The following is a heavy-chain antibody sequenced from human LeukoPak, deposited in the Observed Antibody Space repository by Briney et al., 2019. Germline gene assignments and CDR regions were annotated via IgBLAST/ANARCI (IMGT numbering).Heavy chain of an antibody. CDR2: IYSGEVT. Sequence: GGSLRLSCAASGLTISSNYMTWVRQAQGTGLEWVSLIYSGEVTFYADSVKGRFTISRDTSHNTLYSQMNRLRTADTAVYYCARISGGSFDIWGQGTTVTV. V-gene: IGHV3-53*01. D-gene: IGHD3-10*01. J-gene: IGHJ3*02. CDR3: ARISGGSFDI. CDR1: GLTISSNY.